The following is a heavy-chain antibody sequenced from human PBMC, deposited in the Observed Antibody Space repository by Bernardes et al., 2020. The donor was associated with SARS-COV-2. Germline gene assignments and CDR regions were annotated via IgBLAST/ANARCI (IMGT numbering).Heavy chain of an antibody. CDR2: ISGSGDTP. J-gene: IGHJ4*02. CDR1: GFTVSTYA. Sequence: GGSLRLSCAASGFTVSTYAMSWVRQAPGKGLESVSRISGSGDTPYYADSVKGRFTISRDNSKNTLYLQMNSLRAGDTAVYYCAKDYCGGDCDFFDYWGQGTLVTVSS. CDR3: AKDYCGGDCDFFDY. V-gene: IGHV3-23*01. D-gene: IGHD2-21*02.